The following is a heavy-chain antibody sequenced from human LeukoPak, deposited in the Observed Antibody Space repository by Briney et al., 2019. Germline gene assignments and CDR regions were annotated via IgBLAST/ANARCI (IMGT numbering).Heavy chain of an antibody. Sequence: GGSLRLSCAASGFTFSDHYMDWVRQAPGKGLEWVGRTRNKANSYTTEYAASVKGRFTISRDDSKNSLYLQMNSLKTEDTAVYYGARVLYYGSGSFDYWGQGTLVTVSS. V-gene: IGHV3-72*01. CDR1: GFTFSDHY. D-gene: IGHD3-10*01. J-gene: IGHJ4*02. CDR3: ARVLYYGSGSFDY. CDR2: TRNKANSYTT.